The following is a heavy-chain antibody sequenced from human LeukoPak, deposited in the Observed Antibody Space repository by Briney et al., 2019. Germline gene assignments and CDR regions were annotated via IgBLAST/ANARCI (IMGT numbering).Heavy chain of an antibody. CDR3: ARQGDYGDNPFDY. D-gene: IGHD4-17*01. Sequence: SETLSLTCTVSGGSISSSSYYWGWIRQPPGKGLEWIGSMYYSGSTYYNPSLKSRVTISGDTSKNRFSLKLSSVTAADTAVYYCARQGDYGDNPFDYWGQGTLVTVSS. J-gene: IGHJ4*02. CDR2: MYYSGST. V-gene: IGHV4-39*01. CDR1: GGSISSSSYY.